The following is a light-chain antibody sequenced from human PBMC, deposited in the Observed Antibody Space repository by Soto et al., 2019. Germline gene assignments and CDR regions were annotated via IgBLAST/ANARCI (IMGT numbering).Light chain of an antibody. CDR3: QQYANSPFT. CDR1: QSISTY. V-gene: IGKV3-11*01. J-gene: IGKJ2*01. CDR2: DAS. Sequence: EVVLPQSPATLSFSPWETAHLSCRASQSISTYLAWYQQRPGQAPRLLIYDASNRATGIPARFSGSGSGTDFTLSISRLEPEDFAVYYCQQYANSPFTSGQGTKVDI.